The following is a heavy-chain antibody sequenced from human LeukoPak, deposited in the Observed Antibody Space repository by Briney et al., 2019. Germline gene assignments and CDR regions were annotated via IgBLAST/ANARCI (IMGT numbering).Heavy chain of an antibody. CDR3: AEPEGGYYDIRPD. D-gene: IGHD3-22*01. Sequence: INTDGSNTNYADSVKGRFTISRDNSKNTLYLQMNSLRAEDTAVYYCAEPEGGYYDIRPDWGQGTLVTVSS. CDR2: INTDGSNT. V-gene: IGHV3-23*03. J-gene: IGHJ4*02.